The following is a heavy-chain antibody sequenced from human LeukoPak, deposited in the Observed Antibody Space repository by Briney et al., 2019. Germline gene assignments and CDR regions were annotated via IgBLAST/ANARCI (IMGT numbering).Heavy chain of an antibody. D-gene: IGHD4-17*01. CDR2: INPSGGST. J-gene: IGHJ2*01. V-gene: IGHV1-46*01. CDR1: GYTFTSYY. CDR3: AVTTALWYFDL. Sequence: ASVKVSCKASGYTFTSYYMHWVRQAPGQGLEWMGIINPSGGSTSYAQKFQGRVTMTEDTSTDTAYMELSSLRSEDTAVYYCAVTTALWYFDLWGRGTLVTVSS.